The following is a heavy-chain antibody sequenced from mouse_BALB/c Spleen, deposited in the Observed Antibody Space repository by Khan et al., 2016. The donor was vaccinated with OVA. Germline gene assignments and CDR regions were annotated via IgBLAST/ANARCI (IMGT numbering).Heavy chain of an antibody. Sequence: EVQLQESGPGLVKPSQSLSLTCTVTGYSITTDYAWNWIRQFPGNKLEWMGFISYSGNTKYNPSLKSRISITRDTSKNQFFLKLKSVTTEDTARYDCARVYGGDFDYWGQGTTLTVSS. CDR1: GYSITTDYA. J-gene: IGHJ2*01. D-gene: IGHD1-1*01. CDR3: ARVYGGDFDY. CDR2: ISYSGNT. V-gene: IGHV3-2*02.